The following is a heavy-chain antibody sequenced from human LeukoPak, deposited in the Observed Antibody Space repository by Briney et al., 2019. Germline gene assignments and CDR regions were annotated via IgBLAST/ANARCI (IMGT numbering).Heavy chain of an antibody. J-gene: IGHJ4*02. CDR1: GFTFSSYG. V-gene: IGHV3-30*03. D-gene: IGHD3-10*01. Sequence: GGSLRLSCAASGFTFSSYGMHWVRQAPGKGLEWVAVISYDGSNKYYADSVKGRFTISRDNSKSTLFLQMSSLRAEDTAVYYCARGHRYYGSGSYSFDYWGQGTLVTVSS. CDR3: ARGHRYYGSGSYSFDY. CDR2: ISYDGSNK.